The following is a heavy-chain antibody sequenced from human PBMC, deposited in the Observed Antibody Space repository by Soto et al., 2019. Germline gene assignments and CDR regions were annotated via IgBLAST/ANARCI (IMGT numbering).Heavy chain of an antibody. Sequence: DVKLVESGGGLVQPGDSLRLSCEVSGFTFSMFSMSWVRQSPGKGLEWVAKIPQDGVDGHYADSVKGRFIISRNNDNKSLQLQLNNLRAEDTAGYYCAREHLKLPAHDFCYDADVWGRGATVTVSS. CDR1: GFTFSMFS. CDR2: IPQDGVDG. CDR3: AREHLKLPAHDFCYDADV. V-gene: IGHV3-7*03. D-gene: IGHD1-1*01. J-gene: IGHJ6*02.